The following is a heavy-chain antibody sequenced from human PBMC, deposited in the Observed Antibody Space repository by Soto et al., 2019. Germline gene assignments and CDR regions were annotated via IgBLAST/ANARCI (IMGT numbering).Heavy chain of an antibody. J-gene: IGHJ6*02. CDR2: NHYSGIP. Sequence: QVQLQESGPGLVKPSQTLSLTCTVSGGSISSGGYYWTWIRQHPGKGLEWIGYNHYSGIPYYNPSLKSRVTISLDTSKNQFSLKLSSVTAADTAVYYCARGSSIAGLYYGMDVWGQGTTVTVSS. CDR1: GGSISSGGYY. D-gene: IGHD6-6*01. V-gene: IGHV4-31*03. CDR3: ARGSSIAGLYYGMDV.